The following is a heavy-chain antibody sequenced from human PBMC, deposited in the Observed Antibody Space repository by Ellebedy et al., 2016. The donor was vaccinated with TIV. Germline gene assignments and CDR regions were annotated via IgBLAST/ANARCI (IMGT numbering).Heavy chain of an antibody. CDR1: GGSFSGYY. CDR2: IYYSGST. V-gene: IGHV4-39*01. CDR3: ARRDAGFYDILTGYYKPYGGLGV. J-gene: IGHJ6*02. D-gene: IGHD3-9*01. Sequence: SETLSLXCAVYGGSFSGYYWGWIRQPPGKGLEWIGSIYYSGSTYYNPSLKSRVTISVDTSKNQFSLKLSSVTAADTAVYYCARRDAGFYDILTGYYKPYGGLGVWGQGTTVTVSS.